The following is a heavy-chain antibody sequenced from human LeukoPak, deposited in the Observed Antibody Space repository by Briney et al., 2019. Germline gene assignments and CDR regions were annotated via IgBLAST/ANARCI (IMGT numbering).Heavy chain of an antibody. CDR3: AGDYDSSGYMEY. CDR1: GYTFTGYY. J-gene: IGHJ4*02. Sequence: ASVKVSCKASGYTFTGYYMHWVRQAPGQAREWMGWINPNSGGTNYAQKFQGRVTMTRDTSISTAYMELSRLRSDDTAVYYCAGDYDSSGYMEYWGQGTLVTVSS. V-gene: IGHV1-2*02. CDR2: INPNSGGT. D-gene: IGHD3-22*01.